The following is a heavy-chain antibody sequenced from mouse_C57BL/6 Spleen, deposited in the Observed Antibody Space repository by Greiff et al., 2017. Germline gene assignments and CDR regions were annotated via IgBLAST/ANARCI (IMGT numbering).Heavy chain of an antibody. CDR2: IYPGDGDT. V-gene: IGHV1-82*01. CDR1: GYAFSSSW. D-gene: IGHD1-1*01. Sequence: QVQLQQSGPELVKPGASVKISCKASGYAFSSSWMNWVKQRPGKGLEWIGRIYPGDGDTNYNGKFKGKATLTADKSSSTAYMQLSSLTSEDSAVYFCADYGRSLYYYAMDYWGQGTSVTVSS. J-gene: IGHJ4*01. CDR3: ADYGRSLYYYAMDY.